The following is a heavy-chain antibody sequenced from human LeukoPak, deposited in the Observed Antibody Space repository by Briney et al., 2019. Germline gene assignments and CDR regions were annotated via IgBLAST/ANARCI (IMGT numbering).Heavy chain of an antibody. V-gene: IGHV1-18*01. D-gene: IGHD3-10*01. CDR2: ISAYNGNT. CDR1: GYTFTSYG. J-gene: IGHJ6*03. CDR3: ARGTGAMVRGVIRVGYMDV. Sequence: GASVKVSCKASGYTFTSYGISWVRQAPGQGLEWMGWISAYNGNTNYAQKLQGRVTMTTDTSTSTAYMELRSLRSDDTAVYYCARGTGAMVRGVIRVGYMDVWGKGTTVTMSS.